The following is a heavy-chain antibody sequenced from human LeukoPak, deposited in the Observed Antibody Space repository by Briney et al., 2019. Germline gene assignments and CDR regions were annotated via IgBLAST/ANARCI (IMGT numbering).Heavy chain of an antibody. D-gene: IGHD3-10*01. CDR1: GLTFSSYA. CDR3: AKVVFVLTNLYYFDC. J-gene: IGHJ4*02. CDR2: ISGSAGST. Sequence: GGSLRLSCAASGLTFSSYAMSWVRQAPGKGLEWVSGISGSAGSTYYADSVKGRFTISRDNSKNTLYLQMNSLRAEDTAVYFCAKVVFVLTNLYYFDCWGQGTLVTVSS. V-gene: IGHV3-23*01.